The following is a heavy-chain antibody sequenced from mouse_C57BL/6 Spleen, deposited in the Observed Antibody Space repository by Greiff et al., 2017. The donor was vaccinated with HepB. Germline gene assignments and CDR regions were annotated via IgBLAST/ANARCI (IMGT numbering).Heavy chain of an antibody. D-gene: IGHD4-1*01. Sequence: QVQLQQSGAELVRPGASVTLSCKASGYTFTDYEMHWVKQTPVHGLEWIGAIDPETGGTAYNQKFKGKAILTADKSSSTAYMELRSLTSEDSAVYYCTRDLTGTEYARDYWGQGTSVTVSS. J-gene: IGHJ4*01. CDR1: GYTFTDYE. V-gene: IGHV1-15*01. CDR3: TRDLTGTEYARDY. CDR2: IDPETGGT.